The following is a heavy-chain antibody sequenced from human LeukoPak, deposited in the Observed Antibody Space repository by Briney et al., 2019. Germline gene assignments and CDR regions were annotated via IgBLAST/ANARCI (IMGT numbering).Heavy chain of an antibody. J-gene: IGHJ4*02. CDR3: AREAAGYYDSSAYLFD. CDR2: INPNSGGT. D-gene: IGHD3-22*01. Sequence: ASVKVSCKASGYTFTGYYMHWVRQAPGQGLEWMGWINPNSGGTNYAQKFQGRVTMTRDTSISTVYMELSRLRSDDTAMYYCAREAAGYYDSSAYLFDWGQGTLVTVSS. CDR1: GYTFTGYY. V-gene: IGHV1-2*02.